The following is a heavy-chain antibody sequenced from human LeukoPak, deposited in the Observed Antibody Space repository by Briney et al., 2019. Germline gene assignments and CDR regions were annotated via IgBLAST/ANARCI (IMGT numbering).Heavy chain of an antibody. CDR1: GVSIISGSKY. CDR3: AGPSARVGIAAAGTGAFDI. J-gene: IGHJ3*02. Sequence: SETLSLTCTVSGVSIISGSKYWGWIRQAPGKGLEWIGYIYYSGSTNYNPSLKSRVTISVDTSKNQFSLKLSSVTAADTAVYYCAGPSARVGIAAAGTGAFDIWGQGTMVTVSS. CDR2: IYYSGST. D-gene: IGHD6-13*01. V-gene: IGHV4-61*01.